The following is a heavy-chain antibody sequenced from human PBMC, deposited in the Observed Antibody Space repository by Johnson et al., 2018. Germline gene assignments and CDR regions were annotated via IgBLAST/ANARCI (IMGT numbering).Heavy chain of an antibody. J-gene: IGHJ3*02. CDR1: GGSISTYY. CDR2: IHYTGST. CDR3: ARRERQAVAFDI. Sequence: QVQLQESGPGLVKPSETLSLPCTISGGSISTYYWNWIRQPPGKGLEWIGYIHYTGSTNYHPSLKSRVTISVDTSNNQFSLKLSSVTAADTAGYYWARRERQAVAFDIWGQGTMVTVSS. D-gene: IGHD1-14*01. V-gene: IGHV4-59*03.